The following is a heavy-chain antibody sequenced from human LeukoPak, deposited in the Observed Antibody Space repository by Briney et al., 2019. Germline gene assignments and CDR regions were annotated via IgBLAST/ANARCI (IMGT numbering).Heavy chain of an antibody. CDR3: AVTYYDFWSGYYTYYFDY. Sequence: SETLSLTCAVYGGSFSGYYWSWIRQPPGKGLEWIGEINHSGSTNYNPSLKSRVTISVDTSKYQFSLKLSSVTAADTAVYYCAVTYYDFWSGYYTYYFDYWGQGTLVTVSS. J-gene: IGHJ4*02. V-gene: IGHV4-34*01. CDR2: INHSGST. D-gene: IGHD3-3*01. CDR1: GGSFSGYY.